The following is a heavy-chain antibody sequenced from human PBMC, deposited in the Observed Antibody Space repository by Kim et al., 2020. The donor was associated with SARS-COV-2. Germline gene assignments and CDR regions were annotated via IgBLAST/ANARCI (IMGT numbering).Heavy chain of an antibody. J-gene: IGHJ2*01. D-gene: IGHD3-22*01. V-gene: IGHV3-33*08. CDR2: IWYDGSNK. CDR1: GFTFSSYG. Sequence: GGSLRLSCAASGFTFSSYGMHWVRQAPGKGLEWVAVIWYDGSNKYYADSVKGRFTISRDNSKNTLYLQMNSLRAEDTAVYYCARDFTRGGRGSGYYNAPWYFDLWGRGTLVTVSS. CDR3: ARDFTRGGRGSGYYNAPWYFDL.